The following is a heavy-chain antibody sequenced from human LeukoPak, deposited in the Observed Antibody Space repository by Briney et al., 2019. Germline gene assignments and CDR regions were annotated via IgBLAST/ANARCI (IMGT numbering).Heavy chain of an antibody. CDR1: GGSISSYY. CDR2: IYYSGNT. CDR3: ARASPGYYYGMDV. Sequence: PSETLSLTCTVSGGSISSYYWSWIRQPPGKGLEWIGYIYYSGNTNYNPSLKSRVTISVDTSKNQFSLKPSSVTAADTAVYYCARASPGYYYGMDVWGQGTTVTVSS. J-gene: IGHJ6*02. V-gene: IGHV4-59*01. D-gene: IGHD3-10*01.